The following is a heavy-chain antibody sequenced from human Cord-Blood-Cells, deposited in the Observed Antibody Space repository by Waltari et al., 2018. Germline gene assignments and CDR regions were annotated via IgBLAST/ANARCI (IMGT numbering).Heavy chain of an antibody. CDR3: ARDIVATYWFDP. CDR1: GDSVSSNSAP. J-gene: IGHJ5*02. Sequence: QVQLQQSGPGLVKPSQTLSRTCALPGDSVSSNSAPCTWIGHSPSRGLEWLGRTSYRAKWYNDYAVSVKSRITINPDTSKNQFSLQLNSVTPEDTAVYYCARDIVATYWFDPWGQGTLVTVSS. D-gene: IGHD5-12*01. CDR2: TSYRAKWYN. V-gene: IGHV6-1*01.